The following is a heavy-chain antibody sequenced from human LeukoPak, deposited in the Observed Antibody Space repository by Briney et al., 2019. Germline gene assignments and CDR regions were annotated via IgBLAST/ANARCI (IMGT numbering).Heavy chain of an antibody. CDR1: GFTFSSYW. J-gene: IGHJ6*03. Sequence: GGSLRLSCAASGFTFSSYWMSWVHQAPGKGLEWVANIRKDGIEKYYVDSVKGRFTISRDNAKNSLYLQMNSLRAEDTAVYYCARVGDYSYYYYYMDVWGKGTTVAVSS. V-gene: IGHV3-7*01. CDR2: IRKDGIEK. D-gene: IGHD3-10*01. CDR3: ARVGDYSYYYYYMDV.